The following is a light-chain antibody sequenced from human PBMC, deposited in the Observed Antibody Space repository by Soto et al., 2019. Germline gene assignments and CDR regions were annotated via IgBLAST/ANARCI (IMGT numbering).Light chain of an antibody. CDR2: DVS. J-gene: IGLJ1*01. Sequence: QSVLTQPRSVSGSPGQSVTISCTGTSSDVGGYNYVSWYQQHPGKAPKLMIYDVSNRPSGVPDRFSGSKSGNTASLTISGLQAEDEADDYCCSYAGSYTYYVFGTGTKVTVL. V-gene: IGLV2-11*01. CDR3: CSYAGSYTYYV. CDR1: SSDVGGYNY.